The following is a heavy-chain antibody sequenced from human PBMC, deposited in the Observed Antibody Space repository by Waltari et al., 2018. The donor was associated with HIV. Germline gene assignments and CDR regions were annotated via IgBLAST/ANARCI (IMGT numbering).Heavy chain of an antibody. D-gene: IGHD2-2*01. CDR2: INHSGST. CDR1: GGSFSGYY. V-gene: IGHV4-34*01. J-gene: IGHJ1*01. CDR3: ARGRSIVVVPAADAEYFQH. Sequence: QVQLQQWGAGLLKPSETLSLTCAVYGGSFSGYYWSWIRQPPGKGLEWIGEINHSGSTNYNPTLQSRVTISVVTSKNQVSLKLSSVTAADTAVYYCARGRSIVVVPAADAEYFQHWGQGTLVTVSS.